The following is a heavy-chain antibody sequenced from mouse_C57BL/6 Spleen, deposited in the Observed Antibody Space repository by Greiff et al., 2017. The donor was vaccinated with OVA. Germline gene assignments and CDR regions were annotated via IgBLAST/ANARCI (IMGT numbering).Heavy chain of an antibody. CDR1: GYSITSGYY. J-gene: IGHJ1*03. V-gene: IGHV3-6*01. CDR2: ISYDGSN. CDR3: ERAYYGRYFDV. D-gene: IGHD1-1*01. Sequence: DVQLQESGPGLVKPSQSLSLTCSVTGYSITSGYYWYWIRQFPGNKLEWFGYISYDGSNNYNPSLKNRTSITRDTSKNQCFLKLNSVTTEDTATYYCERAYYGRYFDVWGTGTTVTVSS.